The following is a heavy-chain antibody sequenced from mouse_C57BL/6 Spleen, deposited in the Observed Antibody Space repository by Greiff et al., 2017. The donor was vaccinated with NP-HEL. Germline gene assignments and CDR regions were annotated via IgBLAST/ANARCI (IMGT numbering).Heavy chain of an antibody. D-gene: IGHD2-1*01. CDR2: ISYDGSN. Sequence: EVQRVESGPGLVKPSQSLSLTCSVTGYSITSGYYWNWIRQFPGNKLEWMGYISYDGSNNYNPSLKNRISITRDTSKNQFFLKLNSVTTEDTATYYCASVYYGNFYYFDYWGQGTTLTVSS. J-gene: IGHJ2*01. CDR3: ASVYYGNFYYFDY. CDR1: GYSITSGYY. V-gene: IGHV3-6*01.